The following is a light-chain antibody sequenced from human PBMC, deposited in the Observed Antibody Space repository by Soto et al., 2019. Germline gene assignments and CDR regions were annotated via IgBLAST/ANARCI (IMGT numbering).Light chain of an antibody. CDR3: QQYISYRA. CDR1: QSISNW. V-gene: IGKV1-5*03. J-gene: IGKJ1*01. Sequence: DIQMNQSPSTLSASVGDRVSITCRASQSISNWLAWYQQKPGKAPKLLISKASILESAVPSRFSGSGSGTDFTLTINCLQPDDFAIYYCQQYISYRAFGQGTKVDI. CDR2: KAS.